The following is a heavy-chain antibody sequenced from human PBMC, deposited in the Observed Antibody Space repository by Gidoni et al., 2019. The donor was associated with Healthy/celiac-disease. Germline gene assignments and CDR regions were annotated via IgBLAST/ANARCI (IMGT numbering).Heavy chain of an antibody. D-gene: IGHD4-17*01. J-gene: IGHJ4*02. CDR3: ARDDDDYGDYVGFDY. CDR1: GFPFSSYS. V-gene: IGHV3-48*02. Sequence: EVQLVESGGGLVQPGGSLRLSCAASGFPFSSYSMNWVRQAPGKGLEWVSYISSSSSTIYYADSVKGRFTISRDNAKNSLYLQMNSLRDEDTAVYYCARDDDDYGDYVGFDYWGQGTLVTVSS. CDR2: ISSSSSTI.